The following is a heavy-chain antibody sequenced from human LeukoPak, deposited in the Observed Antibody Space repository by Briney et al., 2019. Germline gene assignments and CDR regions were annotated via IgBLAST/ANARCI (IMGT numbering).Heavy chain of an antibody. Sequence: GGSLRLSCAASGFTFSSYWVHWVRQAPGKGLVWVSRINSDGSSTSYADSVKGRFTISRDNAKNTLYLQMNSLRAEDTAVYYCARGSYYDFWSGYSCGMDVWGQGTTVTVSS. D-gene: IGHD3-3*01. V-gene: IGHV3-74*01. CDR3: ARGSYYDFWSGYSCGMDV. J-gene: IGHJ6*02. CDR2: INSDGSST. CDR1: GFTFSSYW.